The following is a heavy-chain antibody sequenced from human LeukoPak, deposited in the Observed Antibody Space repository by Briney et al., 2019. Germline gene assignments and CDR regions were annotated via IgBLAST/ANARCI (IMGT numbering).Heavy chain of an antibody. J-gene: IGHJ6*02. CDR2: TSAYNGNT. Sequence: GASVKVSCKASGYTFTSYGISWVRQAPGQGLEWMGWTSAYNGNTNYAQKLQGRVTMTTDTSTSTAYMELRSLRSDDTAVYYCARGLRDGISGSLVIPYYYYGMDVWGQGTTVTVSS. D-gene: IGHD3-9*01. CDR1: GYTFTSYG. V-gene: IGHV1-18*01. CDR3: ARGLRDGISGSLVIPYYYYGMDV.